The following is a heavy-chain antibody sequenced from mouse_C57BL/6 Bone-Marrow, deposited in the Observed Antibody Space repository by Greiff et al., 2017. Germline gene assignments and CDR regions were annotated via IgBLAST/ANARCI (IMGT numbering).Heavy chain of an antibody. Sequence: QVQLQQPGAELVMPGASVKLSCKASGYTFTSYWMHWVKQRPGQGLEWIGEIDPSDSYTNYNQKFKGKSTLTVDKSSSTAYMQLSSLTSEDSAVYYCARQLMLFDYWGQGTTLTVSS. V-gene: IGHV1-69*01. CDR2: IDPSDSYT. CDR1: GYTFTSYW. D-gene: IGHD3-2*02. J-gene: IGHJ2*01. CDR3: ARQLMLFDY.